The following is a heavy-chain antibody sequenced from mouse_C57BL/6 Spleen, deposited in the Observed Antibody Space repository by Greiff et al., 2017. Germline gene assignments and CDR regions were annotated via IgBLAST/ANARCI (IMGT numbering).Heavy chain of an antibody. CDR2: IDPETGGT. J-gene: IGHJ1*03. V-gene: IGHV1-15*01. CDR1: GYTFTDYE. CDR3: TRDYGDWYIDV. D-gene: IGHD2-4*01. Sequence: VQLQQSGAELVRPGASVTLSCKASGYTFTDYEMHWVKQTPVHGLEWIGAIDPETGGTAYNQKFKGKAILTADKSSSTAYMELRSLTSEESAVYYCTRDYGDWYIDVWGTGTTVTVSS.